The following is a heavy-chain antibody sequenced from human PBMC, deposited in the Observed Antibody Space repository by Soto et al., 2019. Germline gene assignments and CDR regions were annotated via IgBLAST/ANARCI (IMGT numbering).Heavy chain of an antibody. J-gene: IGHJ6*02. CDR2: ISYDGSNK. D-gene: IGHD3-16*02. Sequence: QVQLVESGGGVVQPGRSLRLSCAASGFTFSSYAMHWVRQAPGKGLEWVAVISYDGSNKYYADSVKGRFTISRDNSKNTLYLQMNSLRAEDTAVYYCASFYPADVWGQGTTVTVS. CDR1: GFTFSSYA. V-gene: IGHV3-30-3*01. CDR3: ASFYPADV.